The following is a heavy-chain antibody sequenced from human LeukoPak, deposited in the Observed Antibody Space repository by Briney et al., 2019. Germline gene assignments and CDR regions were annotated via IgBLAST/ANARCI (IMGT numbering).Heavy chain of an antibody. CDR2: INTNTGNP. V-gene: IGHV7-4-1*02. CDR1: GYSFTSFG. J-gene: IGHJ4*02. D-gene: IGHD6-13*01. CDR3: ARGRLAAAGTFDN. Sequence: HGASVKVSCKASGYSFTSFGMNWVRQAPGQGLEWLGWINTNTGNPTYGQGFTGRFVFSLDTSVSTAYLQISSLKAEDTAVYYCARGRLAAAGTFDNWGQGTLVTVSS.